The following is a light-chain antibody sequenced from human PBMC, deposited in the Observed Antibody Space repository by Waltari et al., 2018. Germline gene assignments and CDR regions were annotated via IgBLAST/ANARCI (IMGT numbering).Light chain of an antibody. Sequence: DIWLTQTPLSLSVTSGQAASISCKSSQSLLQTDEKTYLYWYLQKPGQPPQLLIYGISSRFSGVPDRFSGSWSGTDFTLKISRVEAEDVGIYYCMQSLQRPYTFGHGTKLEIK. V-gene: IGKV2D-29*01. CDR2: GIS. CDR3: MQSLQRPYT. CDR1: QSLLQTDEKTY. J-gene: IGKJ2*01.